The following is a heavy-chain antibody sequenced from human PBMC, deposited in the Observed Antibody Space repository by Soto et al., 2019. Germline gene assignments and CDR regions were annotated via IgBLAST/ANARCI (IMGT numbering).Heavy chain of an antibody. V-gene: IGHV5-51*01. CDR2: IYPGDSDP. D-gene: IGHD1-20*01. J-gene: IGHJ3*01. CDR3: ASRKITSDAFDF. Sequence: GESLKISCNGSGYSFISQWIGWVRQMPGKGLEWMGVIYPGDSDPKYNPSFQGQVTISADRSLSTAFLQWSSLKASDTAIYYCASRKITSDAFDFWGQGTMVTVS. CDR1: GYSFISQW.